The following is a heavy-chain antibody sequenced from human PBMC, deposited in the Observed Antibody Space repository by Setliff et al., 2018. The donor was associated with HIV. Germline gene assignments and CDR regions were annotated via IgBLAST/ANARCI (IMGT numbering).Heavy chain of an antibody. CDR1: KFTFSNYE. J-gene: IGHJ2*01. Sequence: LRLSCAASKFTFSNYEMNWVRQAPGKGLEWISYISSSSSTIYYTDSVKGRFTISRDNTKNSLYLQMNSLRAEDTAVYYCARCPLGVVIRYFDLWGRGTLVTVSS. D-gene: IGHD3-3*01. V-gene: IGHV3-48*03. CDR3: ARCPLGVVIRYFDL. CDR2: ISSSSSTI.